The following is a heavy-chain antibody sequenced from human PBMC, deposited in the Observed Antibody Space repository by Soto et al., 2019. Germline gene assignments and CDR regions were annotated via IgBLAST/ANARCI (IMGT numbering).Heavy chain of an antibody. D-gene: IGHD3-16*02. J-gene: IGHJ4*02. CDR3: ARTSRSYDYVWGSYRYTGEVDY. V-gene: IGHV4-34*01. CDR2: INHSGST. CDR1: GGSFSGYY. Sequence: SETLSLTCAVYGGSFSGYYWSWIRQPPGKGLEWIGEINHSGSTNYNPSLKSRVTISVDTSKNQLSLKLSSVTAADTAVYYCARTSRSYDYVWGSYRYTGEVDYWGQGTLVTVSS.